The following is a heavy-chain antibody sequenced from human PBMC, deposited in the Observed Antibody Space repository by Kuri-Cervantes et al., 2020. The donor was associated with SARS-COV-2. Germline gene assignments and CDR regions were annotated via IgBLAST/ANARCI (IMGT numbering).Heavy chain of an antibody. Sequence: GSLRLSCAVYGGSFSGYYWSWIRQPPGKGLEWIGEINHSGSTNYNPSLKSRVTISVDTSKNQFSLKLSSVTAADTAVYYCARDRPDRGAASIVVPAAILFDYWGQGTLVTVSS. CDR3: ARDRPDRGAASIVVPAAILFDY. J-gene: IGHJ4*02. V-gene: IGHV4-34*01. D-gene: IGHD2-2*02. CDR2: INHSGST. CDR1: GGSFSGYY.